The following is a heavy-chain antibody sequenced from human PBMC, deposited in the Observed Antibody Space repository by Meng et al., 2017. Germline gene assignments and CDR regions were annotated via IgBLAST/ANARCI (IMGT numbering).Heavy chain of an antibody. CDR3: ARDHVWYFDL. Sequence: QGQLVPAGAGVKKPWASVKVSCKASGYTFTGYYMHWVRQAPGQGLEWMGWINPNSGGTNYAQKFQGRVTMTRDTSISTAYMELSRLRSDDTAVYYCARDHVWYFDLWGRGTLVTVSS. CDR1: GYTFTGYY. CDR2: INPNSGGT. J-gene: IGHJ2*01. V-gene: IGHV1-2*02.